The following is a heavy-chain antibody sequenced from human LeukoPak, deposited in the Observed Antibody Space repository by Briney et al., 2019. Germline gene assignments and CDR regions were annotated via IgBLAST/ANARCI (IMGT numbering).Heavy chain of an antibody. Sequence: GGSLRLSCAASGFTFSSYSMNWVRQAPGKGLEWVSYISSSSSTIYYADSVKGRFTISRDNAKNSLYLQMNSLRAEDTAVYYCARDAESPGTTMTTYHYYMDVWGKGTTVIISS. D-gene: IGHD4-17*01. J-gene: IGHJ6*03. V-gene: IGHV3-48*04. CDR3: ARDAESPGTTMTTYHYYMDV. CDR2: ISSSSSTI. CDR1: GFTFSSYS.